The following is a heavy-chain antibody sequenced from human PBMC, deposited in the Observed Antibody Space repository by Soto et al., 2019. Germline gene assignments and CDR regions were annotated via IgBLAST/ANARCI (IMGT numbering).Heavy chain of an antibody. CDR3: AAFIAAAPDAFDI. Sequence: GSVKVSCKASGYTFTGYYMHWVRQAPGQGLEWMGWINPNSGGTNYAQKFQGWVTMTRDTSISTAYMELSRLRSDDTAVYYCAAFIAAAPDAFDIWGQGTMVTVSS. J-gene: IGHJ3*02. D-gene: IGHD6-13*01. CDR2: INPNSGGT. V-gene: IGHV1-2*04. CDR1: GYTFTGYY.